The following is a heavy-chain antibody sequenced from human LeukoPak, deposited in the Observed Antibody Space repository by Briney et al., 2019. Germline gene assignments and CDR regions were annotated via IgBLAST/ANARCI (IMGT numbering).Heavy chain of an antibody. CDR2: INPNSGGT. J-gene: IGHJ6*02. CDR3: ARVDPHYYYYGMDV. CDR1: GYTFTGYY. Sequence: ASVKVSCKASGYTFTGYYMHWARQAPGQGLEWMGRINPNSGGTNYAQKFQGRVTMTRDTSISTAYMELSRLRSDDTAVYYCARVDPHYYYYGMDVWGQGTTVTVSS. V-gene: IGHV1-2*06.